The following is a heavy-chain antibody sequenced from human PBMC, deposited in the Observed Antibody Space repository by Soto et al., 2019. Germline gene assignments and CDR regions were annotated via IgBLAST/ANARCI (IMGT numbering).Heavy chain of an antibody. D-gene: IGHD3-3*01. V-gene: IGHV3-23*01. CDR3: AKDPTIFGVVKPFDY. CDR1: GFTFSSYA. J-gene: IGHJ4*02. Sequence: GGSLRLSCAASGFTFSSYAMSWVRQAPGKGLEWVSAISGSGGSTYYADSVKGRFTISRDNSKNTLYLQMNSLRAEDTAVYYCAKDPTIFGVVKPFDYWGQGTLVTVSS. CDR2: ISGSGGST.